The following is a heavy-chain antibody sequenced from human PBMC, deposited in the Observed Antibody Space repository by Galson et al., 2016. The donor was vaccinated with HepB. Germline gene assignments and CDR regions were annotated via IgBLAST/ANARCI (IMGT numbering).Heavy chain of an antibody. Sequence: ETLSLTCSVSGGSISGFFWSWIRQPPGKGLEWIGYMLDSGNTNYNPSLKSRVTMSVDTSKNQFSLNLSSVTAADTAVYYCARVGYASGWYPPFNWLDPWGQGILVTVSS. J-gene: IGHJ5*02. V-gene: IGHV4-59*01. CDR3: ARVGYASGWYPPFNWLDP. CDR1: GGSISGFF. CDR2: MLDSGNT. D-gene: IGHD6-19*01.